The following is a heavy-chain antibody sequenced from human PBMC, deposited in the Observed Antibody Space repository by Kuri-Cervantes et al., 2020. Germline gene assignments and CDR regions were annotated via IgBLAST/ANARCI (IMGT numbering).Heavy chain of an antibody. V-gene: IGHV3-20*04. Sequence: GESLKISCAASGFTFDDYGMSWVRQAPGKGLEWVSGINWNGGSTGYADSVRGRFTISRDNAKNSLYLQMNSLRAEDTAVYYCARGPLDGYIPYWGQGTLVTVSS. CDR3: ARGPLDGYIPY. CDR2: INWNGGST. J-gene: IGHJ4*02. D-gene: IGHD5-24*01. CDR1: GFTFDDYG.